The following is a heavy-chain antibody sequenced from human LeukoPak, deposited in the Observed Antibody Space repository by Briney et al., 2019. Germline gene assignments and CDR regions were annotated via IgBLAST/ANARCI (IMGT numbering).Heavy chain of an antibody. D-gene: IGHD2-21*02. V-gene: IGHV4-34*01. Sequence: SETLSLTCAVYGGSFSGYYWSWIRQPPGKGLEWIGEINHSGSTNYNPSLKSRVTISVDTSKNQFSLKLSSVTAADTAVYYCARGLVVTARGYFQHWGQGTLVTVSS. CDR3: ARGLVVTARGYFQH. CDR1: GGSFSGYY. CDR2: INHSGST. J-gene: IGHJ1*01.